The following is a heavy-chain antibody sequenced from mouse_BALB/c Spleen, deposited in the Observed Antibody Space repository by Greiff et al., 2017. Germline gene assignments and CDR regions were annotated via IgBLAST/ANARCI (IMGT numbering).Heavy chain of an antibody. J-gene: IGHJ2*01. CDR1: GYAFTNYL. V-gene: IGHV1-54*01. Sequence: QVQLKESGAELVRPGTSVKVSCKASGYAFTNYLIEWVKQRPGQGLEWIGVINPGSGGTNYNEKFKGKATLTADKSSSTAYMQLSSLTSDDSAVYFCARVRLRYFDYWGQGTTLTVSS. CDR3: ARVRLRYFDY. CDR2: INPGSGGT. D-gene: IGHD1-2*01.